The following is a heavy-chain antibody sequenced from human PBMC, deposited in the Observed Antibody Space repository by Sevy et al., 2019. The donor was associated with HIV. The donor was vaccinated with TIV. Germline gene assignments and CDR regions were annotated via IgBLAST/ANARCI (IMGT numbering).Heavy chain of an antibody. CDR3: AGPLLKYSNGWSYYDYDS. CDR1: GASISSSGYY. Sequence: SETLSLTCAVSGASISSSGYYWGWIRQPPGKGLQWIASIRYSGRTYYNPSLRSRVTISTDTSRNQFSLKLSSVTAADTATYYCAGPLLKYSNGWSYYDYDSWGQGTVVTVSS. V-gene: IGHV4-39*01. CDR2: IRYSGRT. J-gene: IGHJ4*02. D-gene: IGHD1-26*01.